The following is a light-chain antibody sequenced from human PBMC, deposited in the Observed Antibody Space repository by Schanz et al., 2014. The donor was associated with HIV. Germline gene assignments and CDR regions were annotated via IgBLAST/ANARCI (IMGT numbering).Light chain of an antibody. V-gene: IGLV2-14*03. CDR3: CSFAGTVHV. Sequence: QSALTQPASVSGSPGQSITISCTGTSSDIGGYNYVSWYQQHPGKAPKLMIYGVTDRPSGASNRFSGSKSGNTASLTISGLQAEDEADYYCCSFAGTVHVFGTGTKLTVL. CDR2: GVT. CDR1: SSDIGGYNY. J-gene: IGLJ1*01.